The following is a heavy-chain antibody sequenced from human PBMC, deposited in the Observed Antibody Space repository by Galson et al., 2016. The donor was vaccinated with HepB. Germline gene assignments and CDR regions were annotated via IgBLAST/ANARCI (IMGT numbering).Heavy chain of an antibody. CDR2: IYHSGST. V-gene: IGHV4-4*02. D-gene: IGHD6-13*01. CDR1: GFTVSSNHM. J-gene: IGHJ6*03. Sequence: SLRLSCAGSGFTVSSNHMSWVRQPPGKGLEWIGEIYHSGSTNYNASLKSRVTISVDKSKNQCSLKLTSVTAADTAVYYCAGGAAAGNGDYYYYYMDVWGKGTTVTLSS. CDR3: AGGAAAGNGDYYYYYMDV.